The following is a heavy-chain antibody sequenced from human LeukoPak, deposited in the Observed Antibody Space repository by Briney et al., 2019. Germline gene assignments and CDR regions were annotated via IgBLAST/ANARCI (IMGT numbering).Heavy chain of an antibody. CDR2: MCGTSDST. CDR3: AKNGAGTCYSRVDY. CDR1: GFTLSSYA. Sequence: PGGSLRLSCTASGFTLSSYAMSWVRQAPGKGLEWVSAMCGTSDSTYYADSVKGRFTISRDNSKNTLYLQMNSLRAEDTAVYYCAKNGAGTCYSRVDYWGQGTLVTVSS. D-gene: IGHD2-15*01. J-gene: IGHJ4*02. V-gene: IGHV3-23*01.